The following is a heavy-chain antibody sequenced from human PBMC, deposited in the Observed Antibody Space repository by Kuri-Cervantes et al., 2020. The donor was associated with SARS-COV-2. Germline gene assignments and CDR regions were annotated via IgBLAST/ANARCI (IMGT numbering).Heavy chain of an antibody. CDR3: ARELGVPAATYFDY. CDR2: IYYSGST. J-gene: IGHJ4*02. V-gene: IGHV4-59*01. CDR1: GGSISSYY. D-gene: IGHD2-2*01. Sequence: GSLRLSCTVSGGSISSYYWSWVRQPPGKGLEWIVYIYYSGSTNYNPSLKSRVTISVDTYKNQFSLKLSSVTAADTAVYYCARELGVPAATYFDYWGQGTLVTVSS.